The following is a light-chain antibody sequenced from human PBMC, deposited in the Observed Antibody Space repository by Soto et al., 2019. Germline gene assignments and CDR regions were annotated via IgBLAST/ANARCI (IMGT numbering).Light chain of an antibody. Sequence: QSVLTQPPSVSGARGQTVTISCTGTSSNIGARYDVHWYQHLPGAAPKLLIYGYNNRPSGIPDRFSGSKSGTSASLAIAGLQTEDEADYYCQDYDKSLSGYVFGTGTKLTVL. J-gene: IGLJ1*01. CDR2: GYN. V-gene: IGLV1-40*01. CDR1: SSNIGARYD. CDR3: QDYDKSLSGYV.